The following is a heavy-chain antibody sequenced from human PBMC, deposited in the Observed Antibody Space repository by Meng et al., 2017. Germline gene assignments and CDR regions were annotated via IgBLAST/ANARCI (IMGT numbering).Heavy chain of an antibody. CDR3: ARLIAADGPLFDY. CDR2: IYHSGST. CDR1: GGSISSSNW. J-gene: IGHJ4*02. Sequence: GSLRLSCAVSGGSISSSNWWSWVRQPPGKGRELIGEIYHSGSTNYNPSLKSRVTISVDKSKNHFSLKLSSVTAADTAVYYCARLIAADGPLFDYWGQGTLVTVSS. V-gene: IGHV4-4*02. D-gene: IGHD6-13*01.